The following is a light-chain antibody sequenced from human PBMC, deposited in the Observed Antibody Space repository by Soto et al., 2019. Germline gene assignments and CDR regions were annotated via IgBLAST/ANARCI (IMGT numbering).Light chain of an antibody. V-gene: IGKV1-27*01. CDR3: QKYDIAPFT. CDR2: AAS. J-gene: IGKJ3*01. CDR1: QGISNY. Sequence: DFQMTQSPSSLSASVGDRVTITCRASQGISNYLAWYQQKAGKVPKLLISAASTLQSGVPSRFSGSGSGTDFTLTISSLQPEDVATYYCQKYDIAPFTFGPGTNVDIK.